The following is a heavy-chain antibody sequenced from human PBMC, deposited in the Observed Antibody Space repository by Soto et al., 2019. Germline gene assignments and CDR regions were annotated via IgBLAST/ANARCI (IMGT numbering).Heavy chain of an antibody. CDR3: ARVSGYSSTKGGFDY. CDR2: IYYSGST. J-gene: IGHJ4*02. Sequence: XETLSLTCTVSGCSMSSYYWSWIRQPPGKGLEWIGYIYYSGSTNYNPSLKSRVTISVDTSKNQFSLKLSSVTAADTAVYYCARVSGYSSTKGGFDYWGQGPLVTVSS. CDR1: GCSMSSYY. V-gene: IGHV4-59*01. D-gene: IGHD6-13*01.